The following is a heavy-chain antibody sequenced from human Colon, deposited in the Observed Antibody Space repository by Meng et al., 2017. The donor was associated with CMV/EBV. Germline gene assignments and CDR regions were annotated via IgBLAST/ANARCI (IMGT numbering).Heavy chain of an antibody. CDR3: ARDWVSLIGRYYGMDV. Sequence: GGSLRLSCAASGFTFSDHYMDWVRQAPGKGLEWVSYISSSSSTIYYADSVKGRFTISRDNAKNSLYLQMNSLRAEDTAVYYCARDWVSLIGRYYGMDVWGQGTTVTVSS. CDR1: GFTFSDHY. D-gene: IGHD2/OR15-2a*01. V-gene: IGHV3-11*04. J-gene: IGHJ6*02. CDR2: ISSSSSTI.